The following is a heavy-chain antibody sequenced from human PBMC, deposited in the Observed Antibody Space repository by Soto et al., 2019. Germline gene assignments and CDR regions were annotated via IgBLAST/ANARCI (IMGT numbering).Heavy chain of an antibody. CDR2: IGTAGDT. CDR1: GFTFSSYD. J-gene: IGHJ3*02. CDR3: ASGPPPDDSSGYYSAFDI. D-gene: IGHD3-22*01. V-gene: IGHV3-13*01. Sequence: GGSLRLSCAASGFTFSSYDMHWVRQATGKGLEWVSAIGTAGDTYYPGSVKGRFTISRENAKNSLYLQMNSLRAEDTAVYYCASGPPPDDSSGYYSAFDIWGQGTMVT.